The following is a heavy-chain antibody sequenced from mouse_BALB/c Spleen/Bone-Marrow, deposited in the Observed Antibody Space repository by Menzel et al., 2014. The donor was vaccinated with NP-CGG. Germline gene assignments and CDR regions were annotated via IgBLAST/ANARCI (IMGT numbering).Heavy chain of an antibody. CDR3: ASPRMITTSFDV. V-gene: IGHV5-9-3*01. D-gene: IGHD2-4*01. CDR2: INSGGTYI. CDR1: GFTFSTYA. Sequence: EVKLMESGGGLVKPGGSLKLSCAASGFTFSTYAMSWVRQTPEKRLEWVATINSGGTYIYYADSVKGRFTISRDNAKNTLYLQMSSLRSEDTAMFYCASPRMITTSFDVWGAGTTVTVSS. J-gene: IGHJ1*01.